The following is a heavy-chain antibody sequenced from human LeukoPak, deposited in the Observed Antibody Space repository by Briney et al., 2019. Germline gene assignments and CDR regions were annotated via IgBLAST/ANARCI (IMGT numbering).Heavy chain of an antibody. V-gene: IGHV3-23*01. Sequence: PGGSLRLSCAASGFTFSSYWMSWVRQAPGKGLEWVSAISGSGGSTYYADSVKGRFTISRDNSKNTLYLQMNSLRAEDTAVYYCANLATVTTSRDAFDIWGQGTMVTVSS. J-gene: IGHJ3*02. D-gene: IGHD4-17*01. CDR1: GFTFSSYW. CDR3: ANLATVTTSRDAFDI. CDR2: ISGSGGST.